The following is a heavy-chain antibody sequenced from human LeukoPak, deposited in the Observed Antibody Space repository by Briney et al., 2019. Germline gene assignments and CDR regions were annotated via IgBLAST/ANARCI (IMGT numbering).Heavy chain of an antibody. Sequence: SGGSLRLSCAASEVTFSSYEMNWVRQTPGKGLEWVSYIGSSGSTISYADSVKGRFTISRDNAKNSLYLQMNSLRADDTAVYYCAREAAADVYDIWGQGTMVTVSS. CDR2: IGSSGSTI. D-gene: IGHD6-13*01. V-gene: IGHV3-48*03. J-gene: IGHJ3*02. CDR1: EVTFSSYE. CDR3: AREAAADVYDI.